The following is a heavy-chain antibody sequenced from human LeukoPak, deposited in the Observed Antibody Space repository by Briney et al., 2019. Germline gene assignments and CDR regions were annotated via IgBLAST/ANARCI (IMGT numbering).Heavy chain of an antibody. J-gene: IGHJ4*02. CDR1: GGSFSGYY. V-gene: IGHV4-34*01. D-gene: IGHD3-22*01. Sequence: PSETLSLTCAVYGGSFSGYYWSGIRQPPGKGREWIGEINHSGSTNYNPPRKSPVTISPYTSKNQFSLKKRSVTAADTAVYYCAREIYYYDSSGYWDYWGQGTLVTVSS. CDR3: AREIYYYDSSGYWDY. CDR2: INHSGST.